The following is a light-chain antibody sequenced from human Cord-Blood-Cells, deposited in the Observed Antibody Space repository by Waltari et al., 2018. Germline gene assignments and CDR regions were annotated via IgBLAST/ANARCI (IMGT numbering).Light chain of an antibody. CDR2: DVS. CDR3: SSYTSSSTPYV. Sequence: QSDLTQPASVSGSPGPSFTIPCTGTSSDVGGYHYVSCYQQHPGKAPKLMIYDVSNRPSGVSNRFSGSKSGNTASLTISGLQAEDEADYYCSSYTSSSTPYVFGTGTKVTVL. CDR1: SSDVGGYHY. V-gene: IGLV2-14*01. J-gene: IGLJ1*01.